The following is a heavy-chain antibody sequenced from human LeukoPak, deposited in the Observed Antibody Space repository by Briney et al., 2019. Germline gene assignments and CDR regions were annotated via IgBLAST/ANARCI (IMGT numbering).Heavy chain of an antibody. J-gene: IGHJ3*01. D-gene: IGHD3-16*01. CDR3: VKGGIYKAFDF. CDR2: ISSNGGST. V-gene: IGHV3-64D*09. CDR1: GFTFRSYP. Sequence: GGSLRLSCSASGFTFRSYPMHWVRQAPGKGLEYVSAISSNGGSTYYPDPVKGRFTISRDNSKNTVYLQMSSLRPEDTAVYYCVKGGIYKAFDFWGQGTMVTVSS.